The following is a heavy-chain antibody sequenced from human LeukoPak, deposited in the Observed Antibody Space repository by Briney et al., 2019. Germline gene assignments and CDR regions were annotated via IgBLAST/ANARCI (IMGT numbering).Heavy chain of an antibody. CDR2: ISAYNGNT. D-gene: IGHD3-22*01. CDR3: ARDTYYYDSSGYLLDAFDI. Sequence: ASVKVSCKASGYTFTSYGISWVRQAPGQGLEWMGWISAYNGNTNYAQKLQGRVTMTTDTSTSTAYMELRSLRSDDTAVYYCARDTYYYDSSGYLLDAFDIWGQGTMVTVSS. CDR1: GYTFTSYG. V-gene: IGHV1-18*01. J-gene: IGHJ3*02.